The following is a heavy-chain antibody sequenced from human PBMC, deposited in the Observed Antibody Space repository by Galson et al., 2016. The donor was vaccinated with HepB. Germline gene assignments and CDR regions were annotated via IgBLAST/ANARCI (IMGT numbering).Heavy chain of an antibody. V-gene: IGHV4-39*01. CDR1: GGSFTGSSYY. J-gene: IGHJ4*02. D-gene: IGHD1-26*01. CDR2: IFSSGSA. CDR3: ARPNTGSYAFDH. Sequence: ETLSLTCTVSGGSFTGSSYYWGWIRQPPGKGLEWIGTIFSSGSAYYNPSLRSRLTISVDTSRNQIFLNMSSVTAADTAVYYCARPNTGSYAFDHWGQGTPVIVSS.